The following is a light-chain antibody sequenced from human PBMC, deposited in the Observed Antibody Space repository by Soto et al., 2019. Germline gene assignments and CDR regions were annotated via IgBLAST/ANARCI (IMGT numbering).Light chain of an antibody. J-gene: IGLJ3*02. V-gene: IGLV2-8*01. CDR3: SSYAGSNNWV. CDR2: EGS. CDR1: SSDVGGYNY. Sequence: QSALTQPPSASGSPGQSVTISCTGTSSDVGGYNYVSWYQQHPGKAPKLMIYEGSKPPSGVPARFSGYKSGNTASLTVSGLQAEDEADYYCSSYAGSNNWVFGRGTKVTVL.